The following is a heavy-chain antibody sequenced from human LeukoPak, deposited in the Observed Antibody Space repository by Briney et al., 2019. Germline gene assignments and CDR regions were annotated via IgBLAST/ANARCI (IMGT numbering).Heavy chain of an antibody. V-gene: IGHV3-48*01. CDR2: ISSRSATI. Sequence: PGGSLRLSCGASGFTFSSYGMHWVRQAPGKGLEWVSYISSRSATIYYADSVKGRFTISRDNAKNSLYLQMNSLRAEDTAVYYCARDPLSSSSFDLWGQGTLVTVSS. CDR1: GFTFSSYG. J-gene: IGHJ4*02. CDR3: ARDPLSSSSFDL. D-gene: IGHD6-13*01.